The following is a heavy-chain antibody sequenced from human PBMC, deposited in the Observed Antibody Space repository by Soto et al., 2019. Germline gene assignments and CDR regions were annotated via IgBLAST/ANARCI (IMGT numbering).Heavy chain of an antibody. V-gene: IGHV4-59*08. Sequence: LSETLSLTCTVSGGSISSYYWSWIRQHPGKGLEWIGYIYYSGSTYYNPSLKSRVTISVDTSKNQFSLKLSSVTAADTAVYFCARTRTVAYYYGMDVWGQGTTVTVSS. CDR3: ARTRTVAYYYGMDV. CDR2: IYYSGST. D-gene: IGHD4-4*01. J-gene: IGHJ6*02. CDR1: GGSISSYY.